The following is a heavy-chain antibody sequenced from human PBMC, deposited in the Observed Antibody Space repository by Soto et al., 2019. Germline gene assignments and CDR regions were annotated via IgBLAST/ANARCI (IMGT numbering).Heavy chain of an antibody. Sequence: SETLSLTCTVSGGSISSSSYYWGWIRQPPGKGLEWIGSIYYSGSTYYNPSLKSRVTISVDTSKNQFSLKLSSVTAADTAVYYCARQIWFGELEFDYWGQGTLVTVSS. D-gene: IGHD3-10*01. CDR3: ARQIWFGELEFDY. CDR1: GGSISSSSYY. V-gene: IGHV4-39*01. J-gene: IGHJ4*02. CDR2: IYYSGST.